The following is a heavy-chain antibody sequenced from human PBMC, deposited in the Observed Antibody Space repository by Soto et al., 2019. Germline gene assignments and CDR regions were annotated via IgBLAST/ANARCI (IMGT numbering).Heavy chain of an antibody. Sequence: GGSLRLSCVGSGFTFSNAWMSWVRQAPGKGLEWVGRIKSIYNGGTIEYAAPVKGRFIITRDDSRATVFLQMKSLKTEDTAVDYGARGQYFEFWGEGTKVAVYS. CDR3: ARGQYFEF. CDR1: GFTFSNAW. J-gene: IGHJ4*02. V-gene: IGHV3-15*01. CDR2: IKSIYNGGTI.